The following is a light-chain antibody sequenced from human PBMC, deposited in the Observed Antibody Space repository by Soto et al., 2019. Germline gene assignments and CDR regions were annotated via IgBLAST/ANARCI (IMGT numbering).Light chain of an antibody. V-gene: IGKV1-5*03. J-gene: IGKJ1*01. CDR2: KAS. CDR3: QQYVDWPRT. Sequence: IHMTQSPSTLSGSVGDRVTITCRASQTISSWLAWYQQKPGKAPKLLIYKASTLKSGVPARFSGSGSGTEFTLTISSLESGDFAVYYCQQYVDWPRTFGQGTKVDIK. CDR1: QTISSW.